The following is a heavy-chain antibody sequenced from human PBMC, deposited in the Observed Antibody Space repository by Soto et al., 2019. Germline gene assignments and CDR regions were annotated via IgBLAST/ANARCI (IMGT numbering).Heavy chain of an antibody. Sequence: PGGSLRLSCAASGFTFSSYGMHWVRQAPGKGLEWVAVISYDGSNKYYADSVKGRFTISRDNSKNTLYLQMNSLRAEDTAVYYCAKEDSVVVVAATPLRIAVDGPFDYWGQGT. J-gene: IGHJ4*02. V-gene: IGHV3-30*18. D-gene: IGHD2-15*01. CDR1: GFTFSSYG. CDR2: ISYDGSNK. CDR3: AKEDSVVVVAATPLRIAVDGPFDY.